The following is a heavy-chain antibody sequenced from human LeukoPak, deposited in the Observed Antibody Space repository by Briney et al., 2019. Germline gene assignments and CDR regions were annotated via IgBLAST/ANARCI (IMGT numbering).Heavy chain of an antibody. Sequence: GGSLRLSCSVSGFTFSIYAMHWVRQAPGKGLEWVSLISRVSGNIYYVDSVKGRFTISRDNSKNTLYVQMTSLRAEDTAIYYCAKGSDYYGSVTSKKTDWGQGTLVTVSS. J-gene: IGHJ4*02. D-gene: IGHD3-10*01. CDR3: AKGSDYYGSVTSKKTD. CDR1: GFTFSIYA. V-gene: IGHV3-23*01. CDR2: ISRVSGNI.